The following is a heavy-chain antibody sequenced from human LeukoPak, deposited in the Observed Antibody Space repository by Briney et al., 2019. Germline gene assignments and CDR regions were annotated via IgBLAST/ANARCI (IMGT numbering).Heavy chain of an antibody. CDR3: ARVGCSSTSCYVTWTRYPNYYYMDV. CDR2: IYYSGST. V-gene: IGHV4-30-4*08. D-gene: IGHD2-2*01. J-gene: IGHJ6*03. CDR1: GGSISSGDYY. Sequence: PSETLSLTCTVSGGSISSGDYYWSWIRQPPGKGLEWIGYIYYSGSTYYNPSLKSRVTISVDTSKNQFSLKLSSVTAADTAVYYCARVGCSSTSCYVTWTRYPNYYYMDVWGKGTTVTVSS.